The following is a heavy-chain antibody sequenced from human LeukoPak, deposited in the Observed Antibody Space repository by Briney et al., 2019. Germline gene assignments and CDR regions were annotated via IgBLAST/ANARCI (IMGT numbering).Heavy chain of an antibody. D-gene: IGHD3-22*01. CDR1: GYTFTGYY. J-gene: IGHJ3*02. CDR2: INPNSGGT. Sequence: GASVKVSCKASGYTFTGYYMHWVRQAPGQGLEWMGWINPNSGGTNYAQKFQGRVTMTRDTSISTAYMELSRLRSDDTAVYYCARDPGRYYDSSGYYPNDAFDIWGQGTMVTVSS. CDR3: ARDPGRYYDSSGYYPNDAFDI. V-gene: IGHV1-2*02.